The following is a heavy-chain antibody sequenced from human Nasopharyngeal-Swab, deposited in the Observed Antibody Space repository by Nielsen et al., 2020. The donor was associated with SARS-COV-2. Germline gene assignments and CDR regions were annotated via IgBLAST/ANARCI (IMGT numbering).Heavy chain of an antibody. CDR2: TYYRSKWYN. CDR3: ARGSSPPIFYYYMDV. Sequence: SETLSLTCAISGDKVSNINAVWTWIRQSPSRGLEWLGRTYYRSKWYNHYAISVEGRITINSDTSKNQFSLHLNSVTPEDTAVYYCARGSSPPIFYYYMDVWGKGTMVTV. J-gene: IGHJ6*03. V-gene: IGHV6-1*01. CDR1: GDKVSNINAV.